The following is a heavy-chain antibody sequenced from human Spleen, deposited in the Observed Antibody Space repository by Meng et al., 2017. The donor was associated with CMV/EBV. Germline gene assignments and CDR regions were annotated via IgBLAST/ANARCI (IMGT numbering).Heavy chain of an antibody. D-gene: IGHD4-17*01. CDR3: VKDRNYGVYLGSDY. Sequence: GGSLRLSCAASGFTFSSYAMNWVRQAPGKGLEWVSSISTSSTYIYYADSVKGRFTISRDNAKNSLYLQMDNLGTEDTALYYCVKDRNYGVYLGSDYWGQGTLVTVSS. CDR2: ISTSSTYI. CDR1: GFTFSSYA. V-gene: IGHV3-21*04. J-gene: IGHJ4*02.